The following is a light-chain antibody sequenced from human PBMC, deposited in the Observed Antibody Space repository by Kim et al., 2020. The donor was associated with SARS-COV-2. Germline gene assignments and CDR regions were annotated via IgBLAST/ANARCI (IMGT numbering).Light chain of an antibody. J-gene: IGKJ4*01. CDR1: QSVVTD. V-gene: IGKV3-11*01. CDR3: LQRWRWPLT. CDR2: YTS. Sequence: EILLTQSPVTLSLSPGERAALSCRASQSVVTDLAWYQQKPGQPPRLLIYYTSNRASGIPARFSGSGSGTDFTLTISSLEPEDVAIYYCLQRWRWPLTFGGGTKVDIK.